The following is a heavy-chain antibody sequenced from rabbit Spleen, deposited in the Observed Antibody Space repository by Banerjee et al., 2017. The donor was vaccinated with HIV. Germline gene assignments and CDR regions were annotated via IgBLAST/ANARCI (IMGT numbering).Heavy chain of an antibody. J-gene: IGHJ6*01. D-gene: IGHD2-1*01. V-gene: IGHV1S40*01. CDR3: ARSTYGYDDYGDLYYAAMDL. CDR1: GVSFSDKDV. Sequence: QSLEESGGDLVKPEGSLTLTCKASGVSFSDKDVMCWVRQAPGKGLEWIACINTVTGKAVYASWPKGRFIMSRTSSTTVTLQMTSLTAADTATYFCARSTYGYDDYGDLYYAAMDLWARAPSSPS. CDR2: INTVTGKA.